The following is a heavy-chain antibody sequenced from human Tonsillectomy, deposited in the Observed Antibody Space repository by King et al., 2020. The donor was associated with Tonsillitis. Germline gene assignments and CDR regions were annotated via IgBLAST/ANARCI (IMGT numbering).Heavy chain of an antibody. D-gene: IGHD3-10*01. V-gene: IGHV4-30-4*07. CDR2: IYYIGST. J-gene: IGHJ3*02. Sequence: QLQESGPGLVKPSQNLSLTCAVSGGSISSGGYSWSWIRQPPGKGLEWIGYIYYIGSTYYNPSLKSRVTISVDTSKNQFSLKLSSVTAADTAVYYCARYGPDDAFDIWGQGTMVTVSS. CDR3: ARYGPDDAFDI. CDR1: GGSISSGGYS.